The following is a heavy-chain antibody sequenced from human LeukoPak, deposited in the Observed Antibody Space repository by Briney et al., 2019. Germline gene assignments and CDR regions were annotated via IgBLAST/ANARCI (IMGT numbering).Heavy chain of an antibody. V-gene: IGHV4-39*01. CDR3: ARRKTGKMATPGAFDY. Sequence: SETLSLTCTVSGGSISSSSYYWGWIRQPPGKGLEWIGSIYYSGSTYYNPSLKSRVTISVDTSKNQFSLKLSSVTAADTAVYYCARRKTGKMATPGAFDYWGQGTLVTVSS. CDR1: GGSISSSSYY. D-gene: IGHD5-24*01. CDR2: IYYSGST. J-gene: IGHJ4*02.